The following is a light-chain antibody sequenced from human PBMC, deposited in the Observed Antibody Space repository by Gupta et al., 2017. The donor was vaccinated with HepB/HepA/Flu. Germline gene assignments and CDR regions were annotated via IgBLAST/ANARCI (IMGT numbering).Light chain of an antibody. CDR3: QQDNNWPRT. Sequence: EIVMTQSPATRSVSPGERATLSCRASQSVSSNLAWYQQKPGQAPRLLIYGASTRATGIPARFSGSGSGTEFTLTISSLQSEDFAVYYCQQDNNWPRTFGPGTKVDIK. CDR1: QSVSSN. V-gene: IGKV3-15*01. CDR2: GAS. J-gene: IGKJ3*01.